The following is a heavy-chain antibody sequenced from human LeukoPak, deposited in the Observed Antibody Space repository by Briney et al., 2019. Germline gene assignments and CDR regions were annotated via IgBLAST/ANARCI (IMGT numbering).Heavy chain of an antibody. CDR1: GGSISSSNW. J-gene: IGHJ4*02. CDR3: ARDISPTPHHGDSQKVFDY. D-gene: IGHD2-15*01. V-gene: IGHV4-4*02. CDR2: IYHSGST. Sequence: SGTLSLTCAVSGGSISSSNWWSWVRQPPGKGLEWIGEIYHSGSTNYNPSLKSRVTISVDKSKNQFSLKLSSVTAADTAVYYCARDISPTPHHGDSQKVFDYWGQGTLVTVSS.